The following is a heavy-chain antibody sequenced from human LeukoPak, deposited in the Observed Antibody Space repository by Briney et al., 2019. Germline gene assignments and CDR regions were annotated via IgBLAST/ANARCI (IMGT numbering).Heavy chain of an antibody. Sequence: PGGSLRLSCAASGFTFSSYAMHWVRQAPGKGLEGVAVISYDGSNKYYADSVKGRFTISRDNSKNTLYLQMNSLRAEDTAVYYCARDSLIFDYWGQGTLVTVSS. V-gene: IGHV3-30-3*01. CDR1: GFTFSSYA. CDR2: ISYDGSNK. CDR3: ARDSLIFDY. J-gene: IGHJ4*02.